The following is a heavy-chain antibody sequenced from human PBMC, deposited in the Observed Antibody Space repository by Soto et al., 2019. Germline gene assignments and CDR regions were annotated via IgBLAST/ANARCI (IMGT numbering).Heavy chain of an antibody. V-gene: IGHV3-23*01. CDR3: ARIPFGRTPEYYYYYMDV. Sequence: QPGGSLRLSCAASGFTFSSYAMSWVRQAPGKGLEWVSAISGSGGSTYYADSVKGRFTISRDNSKNTLYLQMNSLRAEDTAVYYCARIPFGRTPEYYYYYMDVWGKGTTVTVSS. CDR1: GFTFSSYA. D-gene: IGHD3-10*01. CDR2: ISGSGGST. J-gene: IGHJ6*03.